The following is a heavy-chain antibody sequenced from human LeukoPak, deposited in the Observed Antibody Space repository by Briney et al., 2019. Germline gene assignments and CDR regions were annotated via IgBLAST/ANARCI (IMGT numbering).Heavy chain of an antibody. Sequence: TSETLSLTCAVYGGSSSGYYWSWIRQPPGKGLEWIGEINHSGSTNYNPSLKSRVTISVDTSKNQFSLKLSSVTAADTAVYYCARGDYGDYGPLGVYWGQGTLVTVSS. CDR2: INHSGST. D-gene: IGHD4-17*01. CDR1: GGSSSGYY. J-gene: IGHJ4*02. CDR3: ARGDYGDYGPLGVY. V-gene: IGHV4-34*01.